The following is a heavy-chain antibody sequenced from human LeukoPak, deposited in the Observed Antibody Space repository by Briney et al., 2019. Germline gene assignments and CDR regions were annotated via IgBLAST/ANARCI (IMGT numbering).Heavy chain of an antibody. CDR1: GYNFTNYW. D-gene: IGHD3-22*01. CDR3: ARPDDLYYDSSGYYFLGAFDI. Sequence: GESLKISCKGSGYNFTNYWIGWVRQMPGKGLEWMGITYLGDSDTRYSPSFQGQVTISADKSFSTAYLQWSSLKASDTAMYYSARPDDLYYDSSGYYFLGAFDIWGQGTMVTVSS. J-gene: IGHJ3*02. V-gene: IGHV5-51*01. CDR2: TYLGDSDT.